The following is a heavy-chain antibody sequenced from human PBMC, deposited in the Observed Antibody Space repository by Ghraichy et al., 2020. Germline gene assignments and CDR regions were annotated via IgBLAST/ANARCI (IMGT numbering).Heavy chain of an antibody. V-gene: IGHV3-21*01. Sequence: GESLNISCAASGFTFSSYSMNWVRQAPGKGLEWVSSISSSSSYIYYADSVKGRFTISRDNAKNSLYLQMNSLRAEDTAVYYCARDQWRLQWLAHYYYMDVWGKGTTVTVSS. CDR1: GFTFSSYS. CDR2: ISSSSSYI. J-gene: IGHJ6*03. D-gene: IGHD6-19*01. CDR3: ARDQWRLQWLAHYYYMDV.